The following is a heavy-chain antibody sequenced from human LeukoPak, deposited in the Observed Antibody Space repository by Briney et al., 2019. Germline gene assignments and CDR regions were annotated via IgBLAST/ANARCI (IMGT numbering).Heavy chain of an antibody. J-gene: IGHJ2*01. CDR1: GFTFSSYW. CDR3: ARDLWYDSSGYYYSWYFDL. V-gene: IGHV3-7*03. CDR2: IKQDGSEK. D-gene: IGHD3-22*01. Sequence: PGGSLRLSCAASGFTFSSYWMSWVRQAPGKGLEWVANIKQDGSEKYYVDSVKGRFTISRDNAKNSLYLQMNSLRAADTAVYYCARDLWYDSSGYYYSWYFDLWGRGTLVTASS.